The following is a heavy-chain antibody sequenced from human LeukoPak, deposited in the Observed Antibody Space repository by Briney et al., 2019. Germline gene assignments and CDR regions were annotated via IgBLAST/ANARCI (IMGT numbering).Heavy chain of an antibody. Sequence: GGSLRLSCAASKFAFSSYAMSWVRQAPGKGLEWVSTISGGGGNTYYADSAKGRFTISRDNSKNTLYLQMNSLRAEDTAVYYCGKNRYSGSLSPFDIWGQGTMVTVSS. V-gene: IGHV3-23*01. CDR2: ISGGGGNT. CDR3: GKNRYSGSLSPFDI. CDR1: KFAFSSYA. J-gene: IGHJ3*02. D-gene: IGHD1-26*01.